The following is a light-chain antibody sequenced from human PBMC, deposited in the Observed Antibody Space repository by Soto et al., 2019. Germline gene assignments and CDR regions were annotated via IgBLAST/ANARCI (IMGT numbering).Light chain of an antibody. CDR2: EGT. CDR1: SSDVGTSNL. CDR3: CSYAGSTTHVI. J-gene: IGLJ2*01. Sequence: QSVLTQPACVSGSPGQSSTISSTGTSSDVGTSNLVSWYQQCPGKTPKLMIYEGTKRPSGVSNRFSGSKSGNTASLTISGLQADDEADYYCCSYAGSTTHVIFGGGTKLTVL. V-gene: IGLV2-23*01.